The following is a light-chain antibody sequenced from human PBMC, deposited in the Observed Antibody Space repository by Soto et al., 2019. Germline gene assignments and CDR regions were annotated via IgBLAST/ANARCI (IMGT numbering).Light chain of an antibody. CDR2: WAS. CDR1: QSVLYSCNNKNC. J-gene: IGKJ4*01. Sequence: DSVMTQSPDSLAVSLVERATIACKSSQSVLYSCNNKNCLAWYQQKAGQPPKLLIYWASTRESGVPDRFSGSVSGADFTLTISSLQAEDVAVYYCQQYYGTPLTCGGGTKVDIK. V-gene: IGKV4-1*01. CDR3: QQYYGTPLT.